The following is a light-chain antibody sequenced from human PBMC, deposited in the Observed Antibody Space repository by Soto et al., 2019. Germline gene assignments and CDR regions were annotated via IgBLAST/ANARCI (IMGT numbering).Light chain of an antibody. CDR1: SSDVGGYNY. CDR2: EVS. Sequence: QSVLTQPASVSGSPGQSITISCTGTSSDVGGYNYVSWYQHHPGKAPKLMIYEVSNRPSGVCNRFSGSKSGNTASLTISGLQAEDEADYYCSSYTSSSTSVVFGGGTKLTVL. CDR3: SSYTSSSTSVV. J-gene: IGLJ2*01. V-gene: IGLV2-14*01.